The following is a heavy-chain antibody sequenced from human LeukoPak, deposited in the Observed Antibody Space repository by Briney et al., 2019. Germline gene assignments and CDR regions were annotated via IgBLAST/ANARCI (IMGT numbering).Heavy chain of an antibody. J-gene: IGHJ6*02. D-gene: IGHD2-2*02. Sequence: ASVKVSCKASGGTFSSYAISWVRQAPGQGLEWMGGIIPIFGTANYAQKFQGRVTITADESTSTAYMELSSLRSEDTAVYYCARPLGYCSSTSCYTLGDYYYYGMDVWGQGTTVTVSS. CDR2: IIPIFGTA. V-gene: IGHV1-69*13. CDR1: GGTFSSYA. CDR3: ARPLGYCSSTSCYTLGDYYYYGMDV.